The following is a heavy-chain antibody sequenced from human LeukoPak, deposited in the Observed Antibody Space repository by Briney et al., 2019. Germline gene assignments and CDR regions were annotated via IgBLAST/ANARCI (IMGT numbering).Heavy chain of an antibody. CDR3: ARDSAYYDSSGYYSY. V-gene: IGHV3-66*01. J-gene: IGHJ4*02. Sequence: PGGSLRLSCAASGFTVSSNYMSWVRQAPGKGLEWVSVIYSGGSTYYADSVKGRFTISRDNSKNTLYLQMSSLRAEDTAVHYCARDSAYYDSSGYYSYWGQGTLVTVSS. CDR2: IYSGGST. D-gene: IGHD3-22*01. CDR1: GFTVSSNY.